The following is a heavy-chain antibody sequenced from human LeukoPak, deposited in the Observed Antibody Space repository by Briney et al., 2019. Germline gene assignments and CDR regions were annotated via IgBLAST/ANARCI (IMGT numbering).Heavy chain of an antibody. CDR1: GGSISSGGYY. V-gene: IGHV4-31*03. CDR3: ARSSSSNRLFFDY. Sequence: PSQTLSLTCTVSGGSISSGGYYWSWIRQHPGKGLEWIGYIYYSGSTYYNPSLKSRVTISVDTSKSQFSLKLSSVTAADTAVYYCARSSSSNRLFFDYWGQGTLVTVSS. CDR2: IYYSGST. D-gene: IGHD6-6*01. J-gene: IGHJ4*02.